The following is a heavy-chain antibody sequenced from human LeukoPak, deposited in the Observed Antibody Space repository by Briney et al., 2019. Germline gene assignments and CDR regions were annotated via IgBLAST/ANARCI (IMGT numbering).Heavy chain of an antibody. CDR2: IKQDGSEK. V-gene: IGHV3-7*01. D-gene: IGHD2-15*01. CDR1: GFTFSSYW. CDR3: ARDYRGYRAPYYFDY. J-gene: IGHJ4*02. Sequence: GGPLRRSCAASGFTFSSYWMSWVRQAPGKGLEWVANIKQDGSEKYYVDSVKGRSTISRDNAKNSLYLQMNSLRAEDTAVYYCARDYRGYRAPYYFDYWGQGTLVTVSS.